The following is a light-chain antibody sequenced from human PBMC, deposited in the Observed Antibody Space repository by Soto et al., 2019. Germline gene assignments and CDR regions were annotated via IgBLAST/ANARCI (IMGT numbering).Light chain of an antibody. J-gene: IGKJ4*01. CDR2: GAS. CDR3: QQYNNWPLT. CDR1: QSIDSN. Sequence: EVVMTQSPATLSVSPGERATLSCRASQSIDSNLAWYQQKPGQAPRLLIYGASSRATGIPARFSGSGSGTEFTLTISSLQSEDFAVYNCQQYNNWPLTFGGGTKVEI. V-gene: IGKV3-15*01.